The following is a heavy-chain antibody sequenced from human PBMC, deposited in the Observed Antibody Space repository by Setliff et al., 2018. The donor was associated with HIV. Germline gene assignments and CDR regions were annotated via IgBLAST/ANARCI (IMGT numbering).Heavy chain of an antibody. CDR3: ARARGVITDPHSAGTHSATHYFDY. J-gene: IGHJ4*02. CDR2: INPGGGST. V-gene: IGHV1-46*01. CDR1: GYTFTSYH. Sequence: ASVKVSCKASGYTFTSYHMHWVRQAPGQGLEWMGIINPGGGSTSYAQKFQGRVTMTRDTSISTAYMELSSLRSEDTAVYYCARARGVITDPHSAGTHSATHYFDYWGQGTLVTVSS. D-gene: IGHD3-10*01.